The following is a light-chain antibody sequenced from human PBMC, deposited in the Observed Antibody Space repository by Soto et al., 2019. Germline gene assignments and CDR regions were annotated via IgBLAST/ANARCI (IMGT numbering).Light chain of an antibody. V-gene: IGKV3-15*01. Sequence: EIVMTQSPATLSVSPGERASLSCRASQSVGSNLAWYQQTAGQAPRLLIYGASTRATGIPARFSGNGSGTEFTLTISSLHSEDFAVDSGQQYTNWPYTFGQGTRLEIK. CDR3: QQYTNWPYT. CDR1: QSVGSN. J-gene: IGKJ2*01. CDR2: GAS.